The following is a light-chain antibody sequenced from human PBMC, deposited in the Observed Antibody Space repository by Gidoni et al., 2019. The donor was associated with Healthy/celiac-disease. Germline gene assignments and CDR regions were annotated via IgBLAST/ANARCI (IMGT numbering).Light chain of an antibody. Sequence: GQRVTISCSGSSSNIGSNYVYWYQQLPGTAPKLLIYRNNQRPSGVPDRFSGSKSGTSASLAISGLRSEDEADYYCAAWDDSLSGPVFGGGTKLTVL. CDR1: SSNIGSNY. CDR2: RNN. J-gene: IGLJ2*01. V-gene: IGLV1-47*01. CDR3: AAWDDSLSGPV.